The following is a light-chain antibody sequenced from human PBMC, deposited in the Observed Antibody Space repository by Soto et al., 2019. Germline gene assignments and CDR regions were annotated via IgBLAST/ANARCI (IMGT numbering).Light chain of an antibody. CDR2: GAS. CDR3: QQYNNWPRT. CDR1: RSISSS. V-gene: IGKV3-15*01. Sequence: ETVMTQSPATLSVSPGEGATLSCRASRSISSSLAWYQQKPGRAPRLLIYGASTRATDIPARFSGSGSGTEFTLSISGLQSEDFSVYYCQQYNNWPRTFGQGTVVEIK. J-gene: IGKJ1*01.